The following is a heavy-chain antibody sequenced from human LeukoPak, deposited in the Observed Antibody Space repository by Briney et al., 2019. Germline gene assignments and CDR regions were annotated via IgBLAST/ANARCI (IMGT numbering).Heavy chain of an antibody. CDR2: INPSSGRT. J-gene: IGHJ5*02. CDR1: GYTFTSYY. D-gene: IGHD3/OR15-3a*01. CDR3: ARGGLPARSWFDP. Sequence: ASVKVSCKASGYTFTSYYMNWVRQAPGQGLEWMGIINPSSGRTTYAQKFQGRVTMTRDTSTSTVYMELTSLRSEDTADFYCARGGLPARSWFDPWGQGTLVTVSS. V-gene: IGHV1-46*01.